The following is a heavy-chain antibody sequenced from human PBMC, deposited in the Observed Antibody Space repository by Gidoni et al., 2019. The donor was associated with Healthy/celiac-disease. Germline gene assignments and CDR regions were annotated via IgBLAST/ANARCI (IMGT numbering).Heavy chain of an antibody. CDR3: ARDGNSYGKQYYYYYGMDV. J-gene: IGHJ6*02. CDR2: IRGYNGNT. Sequence: QVQLVQSGAEVKKPGASVKVSCKASGYTFTIYGISWVRQAPGQGLEWMGWIRGYNGNTNYAQKLQGRVTMTTDTSTSTAYMELRSLRSDDTAVYYCARDGNSYGKQYYYYYGMDVWGQGTTVTVSS. CDR1: GYTFTIYG. D-gene: IGHD5-18*01. V-gene: IGHV1-18*01.